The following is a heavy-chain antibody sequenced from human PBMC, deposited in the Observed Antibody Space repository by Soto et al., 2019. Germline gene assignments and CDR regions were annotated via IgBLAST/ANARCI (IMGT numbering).Heavy chain of an antibody. CDR2: ISSSGDYI. Sequence: PGGSLRLSCAASGFTFSTYSINWVRQAPGKGLEWVSSISSSGDYIYYADSVKGRFTISRDNAKNSVFLQMDSLRAEDTAVYYCARRAGSSTSSYYYYYYGMDVWGQGTTVTVSS. CDR1: GFTFSTYS. V-gene: IGHV3-21*01. J-gene: IGHJ6*02. CDR3: ARRAGSSTSSYYYYYYGMDV. D-gene: IGHD2-2*01.